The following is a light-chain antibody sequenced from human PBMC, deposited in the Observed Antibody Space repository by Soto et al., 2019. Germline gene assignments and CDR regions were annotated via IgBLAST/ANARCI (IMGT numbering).Light chain of an antibody. J-gene: IGKJ1*01. V-gene: IGKV3-20*01. CDR2: GSS. CDR1: QSISSSS. CDR3: KQFGSSPWT. Sequence: EIVLMQSPGTLSLSPGERATLSCRASQSISSSSLAWYQQKAGQSPRLLIYGSSSRATGIPDRFGGSGSGTDFTLTISRLEPEDFAVYFCKQFGSSPWTFGQGTKVAIK.